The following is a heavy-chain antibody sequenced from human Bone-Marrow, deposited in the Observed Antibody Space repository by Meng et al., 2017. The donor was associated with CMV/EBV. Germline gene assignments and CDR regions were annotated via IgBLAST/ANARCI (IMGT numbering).Heavy chain of an antibody. CDR2: ISSSSSYI. V-gene: IGHV3-21*01. CDR1: GFTFGDYA. Sequence: GESLKISCTASGFTFGDYAMSWVRQAPGKGLEWVSSISSSSSYIYYADSVKGRFTISRDNAKNSLYLQMNSLRAEDTAVYYCARDAGDHYYYYYGMDVWGQGTTVTVSS. J-gene: IGHJ6*02. D-gene: IGHD6-13*01. CDR3: ARDAGDHYYYYYGMDV.